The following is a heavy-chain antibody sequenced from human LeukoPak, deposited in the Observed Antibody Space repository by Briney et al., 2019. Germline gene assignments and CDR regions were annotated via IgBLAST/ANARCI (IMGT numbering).Heavy chain of an antibody. J-gene: IGHJ4*02. CDR3: VRRAPFDY. CDR1: GFTFTSYW. CDR2: INSDGTST. V-gene: IGHV3-74*01. Sequence: GGSVRLSCAASGFTFTSYWMHWVRQAPGKGLVWVSRINSDGTSTNYADSVKGRFTISRDNAKNMLYLQMNSLRVDDTAVYYCVRRAPFDYWGGETVVTVSS. D-gene: IGHD1-26*01.